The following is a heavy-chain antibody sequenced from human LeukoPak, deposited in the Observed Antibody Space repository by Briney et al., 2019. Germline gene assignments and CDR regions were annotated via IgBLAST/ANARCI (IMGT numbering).Heavy chain of an antibody. Sequence: SETLSLTCTVSGGSVSSYYWSWIRQPPGKGLEWIGCIYYSGSTNYNPSLKSRVTISIDTSKNQFPLKLSTVTAADTAVYYCATPYVFYYNSGYLFWGQGTLVTVPS. J-gene: IGHJ4*02. D-gene: IGHD3-22*01. V-gene: IGHV4-59*02. CDR2: IYYSGST. CDR3: ATPYVFYYNSGYLF. CDR1: GGSVSSYY.